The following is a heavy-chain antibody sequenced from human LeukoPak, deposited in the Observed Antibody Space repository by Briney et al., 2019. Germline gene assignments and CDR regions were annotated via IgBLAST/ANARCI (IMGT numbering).Heavy chain of an antibody. CDR3: ASQQSFRYYYMDV. CDR1: GFTFNTYW. Sequence: SGGSLRLSCAASGFTFNTYWMHWVRQAPGKGLVWVSSINADGSSTSYADSMKGRFTISRDNAKNTLYLQMNSLRAEDTAVYYCASQQSFRYYYMDVWGKGTTVTVSS. D-gene: IGHD2/OR15-2a*01. V-gene: IGHV3-74*01. CDR2: INADGSST. J-gene: IGHJ6*03.